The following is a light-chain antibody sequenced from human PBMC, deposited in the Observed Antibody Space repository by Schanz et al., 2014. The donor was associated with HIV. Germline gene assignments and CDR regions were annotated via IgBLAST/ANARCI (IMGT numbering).Light chain of an antibody. CDR3: QYFGNSGGT. CDR2: GAS. V-gene: IGKV3D-15*01. J-gene: IGKJ4*01. Sequence: EIVMTQSPASLSVSPGEGASLSCRASQNVRTKLAWYQQKPGQAPRLLIYGASTRAAGIPDRFSGTGSGTDFTLTISSLEPEDFAVYYCQYFGNSGGTFGGGTKVEIK. CDR1: QNVRTK.